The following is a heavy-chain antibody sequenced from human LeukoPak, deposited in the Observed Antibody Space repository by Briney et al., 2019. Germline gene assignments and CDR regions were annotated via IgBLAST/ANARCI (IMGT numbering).Heavy chain of an antibody. CDR2: ISGVADRT. V-gene: IGHV3-23*01. Sequence: GGSLRLSCAASGFTVSSNYMHWVRQAPGKGLEWVSAISGVADRTYYADSVKGRFTISRDNSKNTLSLQMNSLRAEDAAIYYCAKESPYTSPRNYYFDYWGQGTLVTVSS. J-gene: IGHJ4*02. CDR1: GFTVSSNY. D-gene: IGHD1-14*01. CDR3: AKESPYTSPRNYYFDY.